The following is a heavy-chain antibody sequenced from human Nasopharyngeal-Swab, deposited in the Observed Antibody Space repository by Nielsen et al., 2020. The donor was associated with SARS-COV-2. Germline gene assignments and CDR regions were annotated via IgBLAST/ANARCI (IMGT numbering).Heavy chain of an antibody. CDR1: GFTFSDYS. D-gene: IGHD5-24*01. Sequence: GESLKISCAASGFTFSDYSMSWIRQAPGKGLEWVSYISSSSSYTDYADSVKGRFTISRDNAKNSLYLQMNSLRAEDTAVYYCARSFNYYDRWGQGTMVTVSS. V-gene: IGHV3-11*06. CDR2: ISSSSSYT. J-gene: IGHJ3*02. CDR3: ARSFNYYDR.